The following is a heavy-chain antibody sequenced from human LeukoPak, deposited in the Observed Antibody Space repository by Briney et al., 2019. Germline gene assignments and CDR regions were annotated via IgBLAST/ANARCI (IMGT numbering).Heavy chain of an antibody. CDR3: TTDLRELDCY. CDR2: IKSKTGGGTT. CDR1: GFTFSNAW. J-gene: IGHJ4*02. Sequence: GGSLRLSCAASGFTFSNAWMSWVRQAPGKGLEWVGRIKSKTGGGTTDYAAPVKGRFTISRDDSKNTLYLQMNSLKTEDTAVYYCTTDLRELDCYWGQGTLVTVTS. V-gene: IGHV3-15*01. D-gene: IGHD1-26*01.